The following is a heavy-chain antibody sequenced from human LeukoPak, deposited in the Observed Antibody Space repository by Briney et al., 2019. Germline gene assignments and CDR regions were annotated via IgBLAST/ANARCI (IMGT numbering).Heavy chain of an antibody. D-gene: IGHD1-26*01. V-gene: IGHV1-58*01. CDR3: AAGASGSSEHPFGY. J-gene: IGHJ4*02. CDR1: GFTFTSSA. Sequence: ASVKVSCKASGFTFTSSAVQWVRQARGQRLEWIGWIVVGSGNTNYAQKFQERVTITRDMSTSTAYMELSSLRSEDTAAYYCAAGASGSSEHPFGYWGQGTLVTVSS. CDR2: IVVGSGNT.